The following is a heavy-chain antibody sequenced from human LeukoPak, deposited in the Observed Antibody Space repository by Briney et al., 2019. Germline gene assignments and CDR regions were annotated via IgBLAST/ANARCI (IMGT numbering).Heavy chain of an antibody. V-gene: IGHV4-59*01. D-gene: IGHD3-10*01. CDR1: GGSINNFY. CDR2: IYYSGST. J-gene: IGHJ5*02. CDR3: ARERSMVRGMSWFDP. Sequence: SETLSLTCTVSGGSINNFYWTWIRQPPGKGLEWIGYIYYSGSTNYNPSLKSRVTISVDTSKNQFSLKLSSVTAADTAVYYCARERSMVRGMSWFDPWGQGTLVIVSS.